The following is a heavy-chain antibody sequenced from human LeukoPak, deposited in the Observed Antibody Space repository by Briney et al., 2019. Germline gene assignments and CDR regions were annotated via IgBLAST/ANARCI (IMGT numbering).Heavy chain of an antibody. Sequence: GGSLRLSCAASGFTFSSYEMNWVRQAPGKGLEWVSYISSSSSTIYYADSVKGRFTISRDNAKNSLYLQMNSLRAEDTAVYYCASSRRVPGISIGYFDYWGQGTLVTVSS. D-gene: IGHD3-10*01. J-gene: IGHJ4*02. CDR3: ASSRRVPGISIGYFDY. CDR1: GFTFSSYE. V-gene: IGHV3-48*01. CDR2: ISSSSSTI.